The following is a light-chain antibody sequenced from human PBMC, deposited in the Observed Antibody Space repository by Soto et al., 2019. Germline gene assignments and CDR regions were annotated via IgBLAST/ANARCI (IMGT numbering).Light chain of an antibody. V-gene: IGLV2-14*01. Sequence: QRGLSQPASVSGSPENSITISCTGTSSDVGGYNYVSWYQQHPGKAPKLMIYEVSNRPSGVSNRFSGSKSGNTASLTISGLQAEDEAHYYCSSYTSSSTGVFGTGTKVTVL. CDR1: SSDVGGYNY. J-gene: IGLJ1*01. CDR2: EVS. CDR3: SSYTSSSTGV.